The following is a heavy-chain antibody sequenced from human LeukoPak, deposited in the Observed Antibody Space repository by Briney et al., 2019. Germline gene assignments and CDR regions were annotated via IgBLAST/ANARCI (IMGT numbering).Heavy chain of an antibody. Sequence: GGSLRLSCAASGFTFSSYWMHWVRQAPGKGLVWVSRINSDGSSTSYADSVKGRFTISRDNAKNTLYLQMNSLRAVDTAVYYCARDYDSSAPYDYWGQGTLVTVSS. CDR2: INSDGSST. V-gene: IGHV3-74*01. D-gene: IGHD3-22*01. J-gene: IGHJ4*02. CDR1: GFTFSSYW. CDR3: ARDYDSSAPYDY.